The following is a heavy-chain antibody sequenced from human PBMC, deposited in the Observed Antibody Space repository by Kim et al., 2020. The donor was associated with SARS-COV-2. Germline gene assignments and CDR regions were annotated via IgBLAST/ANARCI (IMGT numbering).Heavy chain of an antibody. V-gene: IGHV3-7*01. CDR1: GFSFSNYW. CDR3: ARDVGGNLEN. CDR2: IKYDESER. J-gene: IGHJ4*02. Sequence: GGSLRLSCIASGFSFSNYWMAWVRQAPGKGPEWVANIKYDESERYYVDSVKGRFIISRDNGKRSLYLQMDRLRAEDTALYYCARDVGGNLENWGQGTLGT. D-gene: IGHD2-15*01.